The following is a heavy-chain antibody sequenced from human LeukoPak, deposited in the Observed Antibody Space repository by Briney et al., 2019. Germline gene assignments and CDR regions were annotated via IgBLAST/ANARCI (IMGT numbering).Heavy chain of an antibody. Sequence: GGSLRLSCVASGFTFSSYWMSWVRQAPGKGLEWVSSISSSSSYIHYADSVRGRFTISRDNAKNSLFLQMNSLRGEDTAVYYCARCTTGKTFGSLREIKKSREIDYWGQGTLVTVSS. J-gene: IGHJ4*02. CDR1: GFTFSSYW. CDR2: ISSSSSYI. V-gene: IGHV3-21*01. D-gene: IGHD1-1*01. CDR3: ARCTTGKTFGSLREIKKSREIDY.